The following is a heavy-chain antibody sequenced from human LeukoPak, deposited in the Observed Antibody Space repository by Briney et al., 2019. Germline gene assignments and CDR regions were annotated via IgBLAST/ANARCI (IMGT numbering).Heavy chain of an antibody. J-gene: IGHJ4*02. D-gene: IGHD6-13*01. CDR2: IKSKTDGGTT. Sequence: GGSLRLSCAASGFTLSNAWMSWVRQAPGKGLEWVGRIKSKTDGGTTDYAAPVKGRFTISRDDAKNTLYLQMNSLKTEDTAVYYCTTAIAAAGTRDYWGQGTLVTVSS. V-gene: IGHV3-15*01. CDR3: TTAIAAAGTRDY. CDR1: GFTLSNAW.